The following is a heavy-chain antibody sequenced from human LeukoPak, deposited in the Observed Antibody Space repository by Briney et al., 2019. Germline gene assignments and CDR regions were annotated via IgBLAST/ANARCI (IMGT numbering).Heavy chain of an antibody. V-gene: IGHV3-30*18. D-gene: IGHD1-7*01. CDR1: GFTFDNYG. Sequence: GRSLRLSCAASGFTFDNYGMHWARQAPGKGLEWVAIISYDGSDKYYADSVKGRFTISRDNSKNTLYLQMNSLRAEDTAVYYCAKVRVVFNWNYAYYLDSWGQGTLVTVSS. CDR2: ISYDGSDK. J-gene: IGHJ4*02. CDR3: AKVRVVFNWNYAYYLDS.